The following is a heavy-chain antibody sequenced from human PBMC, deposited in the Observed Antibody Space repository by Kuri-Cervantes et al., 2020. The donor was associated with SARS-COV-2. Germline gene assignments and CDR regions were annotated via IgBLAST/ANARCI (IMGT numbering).Heavy chain of an antibody. Sequence: ESLKISCAFYGESFSGYYWNWIRQTPGKGLEWIGEINHRGSTNYNPSLKSRTTISVDTSNKQFSLILTSVTAADTAVYFCARGQGVAVPVALLVFLGYYMDVWGKGTSVTVSS. J-gene: IGHJ6*03. CDR3: ARGQGVAVPVALLVFLGYYMDV. V-gene: IGHV4-34*01. D-gene: IGHD2-15*01. CDR2: INHRGST. CDR1: GESFSGYY.